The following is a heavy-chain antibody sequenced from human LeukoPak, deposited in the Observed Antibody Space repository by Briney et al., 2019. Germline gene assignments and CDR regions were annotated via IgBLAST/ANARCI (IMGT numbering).Heavy chain of an antibody. CDR2: IYYSGDT. D-gene: IGHD3-22*01. CDR3: ARALYYYDSSGYRFVD. V-gene: IGHV4-59*01. CDR1: SVSTNNNY. Sequence: PSETLSLTCTASSVSTNNNYWSWIRQPPGKGLEWIGFIYYSGDTNHNPSLKSRVTISLDTSKKQFSLRLSSVTAADTAVYYCARALYYYDSSGYRFVDWGQGTLVTVSS. J-gene: IGHJ4*02.